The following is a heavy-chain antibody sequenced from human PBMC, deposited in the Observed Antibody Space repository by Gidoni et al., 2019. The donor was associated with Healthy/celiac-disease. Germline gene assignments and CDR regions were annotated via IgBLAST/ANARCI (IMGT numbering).Heavy chain of an antibody. CDR2: ISYDGSNK. CDR3: ARLSGLTIFGVAPWRTRYGMDV. V-gene: IGHV3-30-3*01. CDR1: GFPFSSYA. D-gene: IGHD3-3*01. Sequence: QVQLVESGGGVVQPGRSLRLSCSASGFPFSSYAMHWVRQAPGKGLEWVAVISYDGSNKYYADSVKGRFTISRDNSKNTLYLQMNSLRAEDTAVYYCARLSGLTIFGVAPWRTRYGMDVWGQGTTVTVSS. J-gene: IGHJ6*02.